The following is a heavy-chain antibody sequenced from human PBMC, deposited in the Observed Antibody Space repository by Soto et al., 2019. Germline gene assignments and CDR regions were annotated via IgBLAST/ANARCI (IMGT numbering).Heavy chain of an antibody. J-gene: IGHJ1*01. CDR2: ISYDGTNK. CDR3: ARDIWHGGNSEYFLH. D-gene: IGHD2-21*02. Sequence: QVQLVESGGGVVQPGRSLRLSCAASGLTFSDYAMHWVRQAPGKGLEWVAVISYDGTNKKYADSVKGRFTISRDNSKNTLYLQMNSLRADDTAVYYCARDIWHGGNSEYFLHWGQGTLVTVSS. CDR1: GLTFSDYA. V-gene: IGHV3-30-3*01.